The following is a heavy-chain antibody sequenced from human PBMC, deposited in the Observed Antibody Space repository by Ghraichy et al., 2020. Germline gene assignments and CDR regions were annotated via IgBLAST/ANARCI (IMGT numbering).Heavy chain of an antibody. CDR2: IYSGGST. V-gene: IGHV3-66*01. CDR3: ARAKTLRFGFDY. J-gene: IGHJ4*02. Sequence: GGSLRLSCAASGFTVSSNYMSWVRQAPGKGLEWVSVIYSGGSTYYADSVKGRFTISRDNSKNTLYLQMNSLRAEDTAVYYCARAKTLRFGFDYWGQGTLVTVSS. D-gene: IGHD3-3*01. CDR1: GFTVSSNY.